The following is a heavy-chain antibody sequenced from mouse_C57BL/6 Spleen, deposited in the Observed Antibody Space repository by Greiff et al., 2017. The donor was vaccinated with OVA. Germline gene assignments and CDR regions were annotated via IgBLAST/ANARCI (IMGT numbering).Heavy chain of an antibody. CDR1: GYAFSSYW. D-gene: IGHD1-1*01. CDR2: IYPGDGDT. J-gene: IGHJ3*01. Sequence: VQLQQSGAELVKPGASVKISCKASGYAFSSYWMNWVKQRPGKGLEWIGQIYPGDGDTNYNGKFKGKATLTADKSSSTAYMQLSSLTSEDSEVYFCARGYYGSSWFAYWGQGTLVTVSA. V-gene: IGHV1-80*01. CDR3: ARGYYGSSWFAY.